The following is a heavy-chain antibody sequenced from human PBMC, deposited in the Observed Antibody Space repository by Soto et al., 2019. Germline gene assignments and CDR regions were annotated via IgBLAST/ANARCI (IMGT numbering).Heavy chain of an antibody. J-gene: IGHJ4*02. CDR1: GFTCGSSA. D-gene: IGHD6-19*01. CDR3: AADVIGEAGDFDH. V-gene: IGHV1-58*01. CDR2: IVVASGYS. Sequence: LVQSGPDVKKPGTSVKVSCKTSGFTCGSSAVQWVRQVRGQRLEWIGWIVVASGYSNVAQKFQDRVSLTRDLSTNTAFVELSSLMSEDSAMYYCAADVIGEAGDFDHWGQGTLVSVSS.